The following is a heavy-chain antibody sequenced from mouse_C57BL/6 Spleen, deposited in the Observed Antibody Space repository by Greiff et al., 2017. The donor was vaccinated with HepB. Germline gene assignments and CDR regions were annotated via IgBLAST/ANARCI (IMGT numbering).Heavy chain of an antibody. V-gene: IGHV1-81*01. J-gene: IGHJ3*01. CDR3: APYYYGSSYVGFAY. D-gene: IGHD1-1*01. Sequence: QLQQSGAELARPGASVKLSCKASGYTFTSYGISWVKQRTGQGLEWIGEIYPRSGNTYYNEKFKGKATLTADKSSSTAYMELRSLTSEDSAVYFCAPYYYGSSYVGFAYWGQGTLVTVSA. CDR1: GYTFTSYG. CDR2: IYPRSGNT.